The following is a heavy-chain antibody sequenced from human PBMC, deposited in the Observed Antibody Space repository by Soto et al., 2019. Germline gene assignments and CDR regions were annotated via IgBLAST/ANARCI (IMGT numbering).Heavy chain of an antibody. CDR2: ISAYSANT. J-gene: IGHJ4*01. V-gene: IGHV1-18*04. D-gene: IGHD4-17*01. CDR1: GYTFTTYG. Sequence: QVQLVQSGAEVKKPGASVKVSCKASGYTFTTYGITWVRQAPGQGLAWMGWISAYSANTNNAQKLQGRLNSSSDPSTHTAYMDRRSLRSDDTAVYYCARVVKAGDYGDAGRYYFAYWGHGTLVTVSS. CDR3: ARVVKAGDYGDAGRYYFAY.